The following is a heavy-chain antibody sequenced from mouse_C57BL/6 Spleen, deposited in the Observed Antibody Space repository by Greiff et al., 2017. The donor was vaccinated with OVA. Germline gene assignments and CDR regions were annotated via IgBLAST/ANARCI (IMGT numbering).Heavy chain of an antibody. D-gene: IGHD2-1*01. CDR1: GFSLTSYG. V-gene: IGHV2-2*01. CDR2: IWSGGST. Sequence: VQLQESGPGLVQPSQSLSITCPVSGFSLTSYGVHWVRQSPGKGLEWLGVIWSGGSTDYNAAFISSLSISKDNSKSQVFFKMNSLQADDTAIYYCARNGGNYVYFDVWGTGTTVTVS. J-gene: IGHJ1*03. CDR3: ARNGGNYVYFDV.